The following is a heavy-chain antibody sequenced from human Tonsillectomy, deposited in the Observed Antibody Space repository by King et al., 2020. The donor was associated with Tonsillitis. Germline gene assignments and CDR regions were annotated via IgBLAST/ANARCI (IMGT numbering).Heavy chain of an antibody. J-gene: IGHJ3*01. CDR1: GFTFNNYD. CDR2: IRSNIRYI. CDR3: AKDKGAAYYDSGRGAFDV. V-gene: IGHV3-21*01. Sequence: QLVQSGGGLVKPGVSLRLSCATSGFTFNNYDMNWVSQAPGKGLEWVSSIRSNIRYISFSDSLKGRVAIFRDNATNSLFLQILSLRVEDTAVYYCAKDKGAAYYDSGRGAFDVWGQGTMVTVSS. D-gene: IGHD3-22*01.